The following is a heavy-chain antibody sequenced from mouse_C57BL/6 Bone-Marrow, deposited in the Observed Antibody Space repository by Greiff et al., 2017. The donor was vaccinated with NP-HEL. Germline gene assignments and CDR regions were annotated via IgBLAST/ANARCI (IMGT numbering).Heavy chain of an antibody. J-gene: IGHJ1*03. D-gene: IGHD1-1*01. V-gene: IGHV1-50*01. Sequence: QVQLQQPGAEPVKPGASVKLSCKASGYTFTSYWMQWVKQRPGQGLEWIGEIDPSDSYTNYNQKFKGKATLTVDTSSSTAYMQLSSLTSEDSAVYYCHYYYGSSPWYFDVWGTGTTVTVSS. CDR1: GYTFTSYW. CDR3: HYYYGSSPWYFDV. CDR2: IDPSDSYT.